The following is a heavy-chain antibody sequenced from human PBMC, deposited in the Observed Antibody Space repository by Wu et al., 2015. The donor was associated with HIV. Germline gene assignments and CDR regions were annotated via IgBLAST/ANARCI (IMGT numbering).Heavy chain of an antibody. CDR3: ARAPYSGFFDY. CDR2: IIPIFGTA. J-gene: IGHJ4*02. CDR1: GTTFSSYA. V-gene: IGHV1-69*13. D-gene: IGHD5-12*01. Sequence: QVQLVQSGAEVKKPGSSVKVSCKASGTTFSSYAISWVRQAPGKGFEWMGRIIPIFGTANYPQKFQGRVTITADESTNTAYMELSSLRSEDTAFYYCARAPYSGFFDYWGQGTLVTVSS.